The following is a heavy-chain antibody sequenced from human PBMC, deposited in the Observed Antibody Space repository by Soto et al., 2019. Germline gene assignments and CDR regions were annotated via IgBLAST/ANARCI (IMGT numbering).Heavy chain of an antibody. CDR2: ISAYNGDT. D-gene: IGHD3-9*01. J-gene: IGHJ6*02. Sequence: QVQLVQSGAEVKKPGASVKVSCKASGYHLTSYGISWVRQAPGQGLEWMGWISAYNGDTNYAQKFQAKGTLTTDTPTSTAYMELRSLRSDHTAVYYCATTTGYSYYYYGMGVWGQGTTVTVSS. V-gene: IGHV1-18*01. CDR3: ATTTGYSYYYYGMGV. CDR1: GYHLTSYG.